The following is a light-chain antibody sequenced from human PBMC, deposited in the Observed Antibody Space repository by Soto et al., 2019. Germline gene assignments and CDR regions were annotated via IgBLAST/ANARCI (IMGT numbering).Light chain of an antibody. CDR3: LLHHSYPQT. CDR1: QGMKND. Sequence: DIQMTQSPSSLSASVGDGVTITCRASQGMKNDLAWYQQKPGKAPKRLIYAVSSLQSEVPSRFSGSGSGTEFTLTISSLQPEDVATYYCLLHHSYPQTYGQGTKVEI. CDR2: AVS. J-gene: IGKJ1*01. V-gene: IGKV1-17*01.